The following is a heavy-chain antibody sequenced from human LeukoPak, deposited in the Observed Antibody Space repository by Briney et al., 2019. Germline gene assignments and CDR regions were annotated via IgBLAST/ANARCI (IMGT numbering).Heavy chain of an antibody. V-gene: IGHV3-30*04. CDR3: ARDEQVGPNSSGTQY. J-gene: IGHJ4*02. CDR2: ISYDGSNK. D-gene: IGHD3-22*01. Sequence: GGSLRLSCAASGFTFSSYAMRWVRQAPGKGLEWVAVISYDGSNKYYADSVKGRFTISRDNSKNTLYLQMNSLRAEDTAVYYCARDEQVGPNSSGTQYWGQGTLVTVSS. CDR1: GFTFSSYA.